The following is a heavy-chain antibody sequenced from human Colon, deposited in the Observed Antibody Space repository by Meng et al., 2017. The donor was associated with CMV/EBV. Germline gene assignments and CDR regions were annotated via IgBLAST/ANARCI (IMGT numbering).Heavy chain of an antibody. CDR1: GFNVRDKY. CDR2: IYRGDNT. CDR3: TGDSVSNPNLDY. V-gene: IGHV3-66*01. Sequence: VHLLEAGGGFGQPGGSLILSCAASGFNVRDKYMSWVRQAPGKGLEWVCIIYRGDNTYYIDSVKDRFTVSRDNSKNTMYLQMNSLRVEDTAVYYCTGDSVSNPNLDYWGQGTLVTVSS. D-gene: IGHD3-10*01. J-gene: IGHJ4*02.